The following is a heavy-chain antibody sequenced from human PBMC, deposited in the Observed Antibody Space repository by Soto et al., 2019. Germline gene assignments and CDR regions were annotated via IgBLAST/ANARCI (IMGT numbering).Heavy chain of an antibody. CDR1: GYTFTSYG. D-gene: IGHD5-18*01. CDR2: ISAYNGDT. Sequence: ASVKVSCKASGYTFTSYGISWVRQAPGQGLEWMGWISAYNGDTNYAQKLQGRVTMTTDTSTSTAYMELRSLRSDDTAVYYCARRYSSGDYYYYYGMDVWGQGTTVTVSS. V-gene: IGHV1-18*01. CDR3: ARRYSSGDYYYYYGMDV. J-gene: IGHJ6*02.